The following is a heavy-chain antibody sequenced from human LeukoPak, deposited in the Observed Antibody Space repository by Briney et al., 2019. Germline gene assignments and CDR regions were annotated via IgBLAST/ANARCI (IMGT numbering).Heavy chain of an antibody. V-gene: IGHV4-59*08. Sequence: SETLSLTCTVSGGSISSYYWSWIRQPPGKGLERIGYIYYSGSTNYNPSLKSRVTISVDTSKNQFSLKLSSVTAADTAVYYCARLNYYNEQWLVVDYWGQGTLVTVSS. D-gene: IGHD6-19*01. CDR3: ARLNYYNEQWLVVDY. J-gene: IGHJ4*02. CDR1: GGSISSYY. CDR2: IYYSGST.